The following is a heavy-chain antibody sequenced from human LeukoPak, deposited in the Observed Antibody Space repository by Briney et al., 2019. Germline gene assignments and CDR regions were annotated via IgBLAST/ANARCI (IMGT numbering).Heavy chain of an antibody. D-gene: IGHD2-15*01. Sequence: GGSLRLSCAASGFTVSSNYMSWVRQAPGKGLEWVSVIYSGGDTYYADSVKGRFTISRDNSKNTLYLQMNSLRAEDTAIYYCAKAAMVAAPFDYWGQGTLVTVSS. V-gene: IGHV3-53*01. CDR3: AKAAMVAAPFDY. CDR1: GFTVSSNY. CDR2: IYSGGDT. J-gene: IGHJ4*02.